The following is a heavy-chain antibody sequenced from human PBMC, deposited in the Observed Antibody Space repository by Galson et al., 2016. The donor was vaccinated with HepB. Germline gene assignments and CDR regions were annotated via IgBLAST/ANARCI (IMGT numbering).Heavy chain of an antibody. CDR3: TRDQGGDPQNYHHYYGMDV. CDR2: IRSKGYGGTT. CDR1: GFTFGDYA. D-gene: IGHD2-21*02. V-gene: IGHV3-49*03. J-gene: IGHJ6*02. Sequence: SLRLSCAASGFTFGDYAMSWFRQAPGKGLEWVGFIRSKGYGGTTENAASVKGRFTISRDDSKGVAYLQMNSLKTEDTAVYYCTRDQGGDPQNYHHYYGMDVWGQGTTVTVSS.